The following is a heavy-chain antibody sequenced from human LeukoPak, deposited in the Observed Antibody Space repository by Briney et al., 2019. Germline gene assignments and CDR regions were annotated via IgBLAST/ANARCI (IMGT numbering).Heavy chain of an antibody. D-gene: IGHD1-7*01. V-gene: IGHV3-74*01. CDR3: ARDFPRSGTTGY. CDR2: INTDGSTT. CDR1: GFTFSSYW. Sequence: PGGSLRLSCEASGFTFSSYWMHWVRQAPRKGLVWVSRINTDGSTTTYADPVKGRFTISRDNAKNTLYLQMNSLRAEDTAVYYCARDFPRSGTTGYWGQGTLVTVSS. J-gene: IGHJ4*02.